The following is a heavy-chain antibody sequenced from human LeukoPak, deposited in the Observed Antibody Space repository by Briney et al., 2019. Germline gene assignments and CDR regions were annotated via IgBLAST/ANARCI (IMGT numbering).Heavy chain of an antibody. Sequence: SETLSLTCAVYGGSFSGYYWSWFRQPAGKGLEWIGRIYTSGSTNYNPSLKSRVTMSVDTSKNQFSLKLSSVTAADTAVYYCARAYDSSGYYYGHFDYWGQGTLVTVSS. CDR2: IYTSGST. CDR3: ARAYDSSGYYYGHFDY. D-gene: IGHD3-22*01. V-gene: IGHV4-59*10. CDR1: GGSFSGYY. J-gene: IGHJ4*02.